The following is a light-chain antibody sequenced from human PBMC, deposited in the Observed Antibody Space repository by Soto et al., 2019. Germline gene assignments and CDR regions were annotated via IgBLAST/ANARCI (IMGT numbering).Light chain of an antibody. CDR3: QQYGSSGT. CDR2: GAS. CDR1: QSVSSTY. J-gene: IGKJ1*01. V-gene: IGKV3-20*01. Sequence: EIVLTQSPGTLSLSPGARAPLSCRASQSVSSTYLIWYQQKPGQAPRLLIYGASSRATGVPDRFSGGGSGTDFTFTISRLEPEDFAVYYCQQYGSSGTFGQGTKVDIK.